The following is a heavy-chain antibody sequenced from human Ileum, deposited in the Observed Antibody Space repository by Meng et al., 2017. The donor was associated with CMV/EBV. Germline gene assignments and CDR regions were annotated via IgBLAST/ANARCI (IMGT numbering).Heavy chain of an antibody. CDR1: GYTFTSYY. D-gene: IGHD3-3*01. J-gene: IGHJ6*02. CDR3: ARGGGVVMTYYYYGMGV. V-gene: IGHV1-46*01. Sequence: ASVKVSCKASGYTFTSYYMHWVRQAPGQGLEWMGIINPSGGSTSYAQKFQGRVTMTRDTSTSTFYMELSSLRPEDTAVYYCARGGGVVMTYYYYGMGVWGQGTMVTVSS. CDR2: INPSGGST.